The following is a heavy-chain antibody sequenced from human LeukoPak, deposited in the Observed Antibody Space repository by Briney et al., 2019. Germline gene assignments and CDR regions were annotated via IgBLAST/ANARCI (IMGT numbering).Heavy chain of an antibody. CDR1: GVSISSGGYY. J-gene: IGHJ3*02. D-gene: IGHD4-17*01. Sequence: PSETLSLTCTVSGVSISSGGYYWSWIRQPPGKGLEWIGSIYHSGSTYYNPSLKSRVTISVDTSKNQFSLKLSSVTAADTAVYYCARSPDYGDYPDAFDIWGQGTMVTVSS. CDR2: IYHSGST. V-gene: IGHV4-39*07. CDR3: ARSPDYGDYPDAFDI.